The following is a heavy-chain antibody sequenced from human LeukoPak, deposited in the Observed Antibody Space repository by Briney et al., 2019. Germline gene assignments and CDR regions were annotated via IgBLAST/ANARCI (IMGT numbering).Heavy chain of an antibody. D-gene: IGHD4-11*01. V-gene: IGHV4-4*02. Sequence: SETLSLTCAVSGGSISSSNWWSWVRQPPGKGLEWIGEIYHSGSTNYNPSLKSRVTISVDTSKNQFSLKLSSVTAADTAVYYCERPVTTDYYYYMDVWGKGTTVTVSS. CDR2: IYHSGST. CDR1: GGSISSSNW. J-gene: IGHJ6*03. CDR3: ERPVTTDYYYYMDV.